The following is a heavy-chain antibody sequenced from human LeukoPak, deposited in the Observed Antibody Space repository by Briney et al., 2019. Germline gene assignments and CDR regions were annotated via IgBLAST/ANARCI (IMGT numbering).Heavy chain of an antibody. CDR1: GFTFSSYW. J-gene: IGHJ4*02. D-gene: IGHD3-10*01. Sequence: GGSLRLSCAASGFTFSSYWMSWVRQAPGKGLEWVANIKQDGSEKYYVDSVKGRFTISRDNAKNSLSLQMNSLRAEDTAIYYRAKTYYYGSGGAYWGQGTLVTVSS. V-gene: IGHV3-7*01. CDR2: IKQDGSEK. CDR3: AKTYYYGSGGAY.